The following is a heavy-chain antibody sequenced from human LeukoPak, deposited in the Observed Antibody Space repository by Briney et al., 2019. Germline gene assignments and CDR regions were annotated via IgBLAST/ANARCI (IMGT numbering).Heavy chain of an antibody. Sequence: SQTLSLTCAVSGGSISSGGDSWSWIRQPPGKGLEWIGYIYHSGSTYYNPSLKSRVTISVDRSKNQFSLKLSSVTAADTAVYYCARDGGPRGPLFDYWGQGTLVTVSS. CDR3: ARDGGPRGPLFDY. D-gene: IGHD3-16*01. V-gene: IGHV4-30-2*01. CDR1: GGSISSGGDS. J-gene: IGHJ4*02. CDR2: IYHSGST.